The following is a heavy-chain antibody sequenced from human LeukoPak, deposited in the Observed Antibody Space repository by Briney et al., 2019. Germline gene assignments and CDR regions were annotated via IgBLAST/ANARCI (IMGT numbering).Heavy chain of an antibody. D-gene: IGHD4-23*01. CDR2: IYSGGST. J-gene: IGHJ4*02. V-gene: IGHV3-53*01. Sequence: GGSLRLSCAASGFTVSSNYMSWVRQAPGKGLEWVSVIYSGGSTYYADSVKGRFTISRDDSKNTLYLQMNSLRAEDTAVYYCATYVGTGFYYFDYWGQGTLVTVSS. CDR3: ATYVGTGFYYFDY. CDR1: GFTVSSNY.